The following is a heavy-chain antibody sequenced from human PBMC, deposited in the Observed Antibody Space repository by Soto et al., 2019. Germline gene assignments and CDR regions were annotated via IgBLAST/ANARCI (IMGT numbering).Heavy chain of an antibody. J-gene: IGHJ4*02. Sequence: QVQVVQSGAEVKKPASSVKVSCKPSGGTFNTYTVNWVRLAPGHGLEWMGRFIPILDMANNAQKFQDRVTITADRSTFTAYMELNSLTSDDTAVYYCAITYCRDNSCPRDFDFWGPGTRVTVSS. D-gene: IGHD2-21*01. CDR3: AITYCRDNSCPRDFDF. CDR1: GGTFNTYT. CDR2: FIPILDMA. V-gene: IGHV1-69*02.